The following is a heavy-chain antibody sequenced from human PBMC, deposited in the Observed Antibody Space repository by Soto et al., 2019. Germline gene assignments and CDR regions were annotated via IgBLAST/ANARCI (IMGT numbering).Heavy chain of an antibody. V-gene: IGHV3-33*01. D-gene: IGHD1-26*01. CDR1: GFTFSSYG. CDR2: IWYDGSHK. J-gene: IGHJ5*02. CDR3: ARDGVCRDGNTVGCNWFDP. Sequence: QVQLVESGGGVVQPGRSLTLSCAASGFTFSSYGMHWVRQAPGKGLEWVAVIWYDGSHKYYADSVTGPVTISRDNSKNTLYLQMISLRAEDTAIYYCARDGVCRDGNTVGCNWFDPWGQGTLVTVSS.